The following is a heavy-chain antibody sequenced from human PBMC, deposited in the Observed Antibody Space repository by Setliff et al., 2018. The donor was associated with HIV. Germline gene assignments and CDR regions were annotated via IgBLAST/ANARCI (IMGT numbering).Heavy chain of an antibody. V-gene: IGHV4-34*01. CDR1: GGSFSDYY. Sequence: PSETLSLTCVVYGGSFSDYYWTWIRQPPEKGLEWIGKINYSGSTDYNSSLRRRVTISVDTSKTQISLKLSSVTAADTAVYYCAGGEVRSRYVSSRAPFYHYYYYMDVWGKGTTVTVSS. D-gene: IGHD6-13*01. CDR2: INYSGST. J-gene: IGHJ6*03. CDR3: AGGEVRSRYVSSRAPFYHYYYYMDV.